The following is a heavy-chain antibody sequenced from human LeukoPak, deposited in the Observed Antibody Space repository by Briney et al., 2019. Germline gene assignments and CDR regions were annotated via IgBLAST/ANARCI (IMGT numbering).Heavy chain of an antibody. Sequence: ASVKVSCKVSGYTLTELSMHWVRQAPGKGLEWMGGFDPEDGETIYAQKFQGRVTMTEDTSTDTAYMELSSLRSEDTAVYYCATALRFPCTSCYGYWGQGTLVTVSS. D-gene: IGHD2-2*01. CDR3: ATALRFPCTSCYGY. V-gene: IGHV1-24*01. CDR2: FDPEDGET. CDR1: GYTLTELS. J-gene: IGHJ4*02.